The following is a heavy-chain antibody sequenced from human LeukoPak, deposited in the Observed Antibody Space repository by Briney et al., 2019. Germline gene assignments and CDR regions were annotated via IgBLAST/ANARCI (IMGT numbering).Heavy chain of an antibody. V-gene: IGHV1-18*01. CDR2: ISAYNGNT. Sequence: ASVKVSCKASGYTFTSYGISWVRQAPGQGLEWMGWISAYNGNTNYAQKLQGRVTMTTDTSTSTAYMELRSLRSDDTAVYYCARVFVLRFLEWLPNWLDPWGQGTLVTVSS. CDR3: ARVFVLRFLEWLPNWLDP. J-gene: IGHJ5*02. D-gene: IGHD3-3*01. CDR1: GYTFTSYG.